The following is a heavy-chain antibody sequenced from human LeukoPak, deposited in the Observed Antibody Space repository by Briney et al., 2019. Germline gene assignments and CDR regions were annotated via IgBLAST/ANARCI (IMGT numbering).Heavy chain of an antibody. D-gene: IGHD6-19*01. J-gene: IGHJ5*02. Sequence: ASEKVSCKASGYTFTSYAMNWVRHPPGQGLEWMGWINTNTGNPTYAQAFTGRFVFSLDTTVSTAYLQISSLKAEDTAVYYCARPPSDYKAVARSGHWFDPWGQGTLVNGSS. CDR3: ARPPSDYKAVARSGHWFDP. CDR2: INTNTGNP. CDR1: GYTFTSYA. V-gene: IGHV7-4-1*02.